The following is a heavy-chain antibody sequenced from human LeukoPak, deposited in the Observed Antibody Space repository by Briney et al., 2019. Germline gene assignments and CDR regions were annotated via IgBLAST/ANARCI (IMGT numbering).Heavy chain of an antibody. V-gene: IGHV4-30-2*01. Sequence: SQTLSLTCAVSGGSISSGGYSWGWIRQPPGKGLEWIGYIYHSGSTYYNPSLKSRVTISVDRSKNQFSLKLSSVTAADTAVYYCARGYMTRGAFDIWGQGTMVTVSS. D-gene: IGHD5-12*01. CDR1: GGSISSGGYS. CDR2: IYHSGST. J-gene: IGHJ3*02. CDR3: ARGYMTRGAFDI.